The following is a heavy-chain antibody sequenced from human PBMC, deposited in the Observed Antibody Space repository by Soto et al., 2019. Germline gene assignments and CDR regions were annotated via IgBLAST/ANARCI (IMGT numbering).Heavy chain of an antibody. V-gene: IGHV2-5*02. CDR2: IYWDDTK. J-gene: IGHJ4*02. Sequence: QITLKESGPVLVRPTQTLTLTCTFSGFSLTSGVVGVGWIRQPPGKALEWLALIYWDDTKRYTPSLKSRLTITKDTSKSEVVLTMTNMDPADTATYYCAHRHDYGSGSVFFDYWGQGTLVTVTS. CDR3: AHRHDYGSGSVFFDY. CDR1: GFSLTSGVVG. D-gene: IGHD3-10*01.